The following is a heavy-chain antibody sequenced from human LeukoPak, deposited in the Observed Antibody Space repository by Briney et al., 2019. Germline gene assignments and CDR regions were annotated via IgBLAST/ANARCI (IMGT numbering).Heavy chain of an antibody. V-gene: IGHV3-7*01. J-gene: IGHJ4*02. CDR3: VRDGGVSGYDLLDY. Sequence: PGGSLRLSCAASGFTFSDYYMSWIRQAPGKGLEWVAQINQDGSKEYYIDSVKARFSISRDNARNSLSLQMNSLRAEDTAVYYCVRDGGVSGYDLLDYWGQGTLVTVSS. CDR1: GFTFSDYY. CDR2: INQDGSKE. D-gene: IGHD5-12*01.